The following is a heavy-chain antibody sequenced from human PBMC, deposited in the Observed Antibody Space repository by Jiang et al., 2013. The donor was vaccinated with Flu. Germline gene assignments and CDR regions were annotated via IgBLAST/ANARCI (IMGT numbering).Heavy chain of an antibody. J-gene: IGHJ5*02. CDR3: ARYSGGYCSGGSCYSGLGWFDP. V-gene: IGHV4-59*01. CDR2: IYYSGST. D-gene: IGHD2-15*01. CDR1: GGSISSYY. Sequence: GSGLVKPSETLSLTCTVSGGSISSYYWSWIRQPPGKGLEWIGYIYYSGSTNYNPSLKSRVTISVDTSKNQFSLKLNSVTXADTAVYYCARYSGGYCSGGSCYSGLGWFDPGAREPWSPSP.